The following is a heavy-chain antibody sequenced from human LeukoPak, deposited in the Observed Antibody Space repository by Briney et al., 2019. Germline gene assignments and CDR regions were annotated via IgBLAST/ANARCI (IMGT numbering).Heavy chain of an antibody. J-gene: IGHJ4*02. D-gene: IGHD5-18*01. CDR2: IKQDGSEK. Sequence: GGSLRLSCAASGFTFSSYWMSWVRQAPGKGLEWVANIKQDGSEKYYVDSVKGRFTISRDNAKNSLYLQMNSLRAEDTAVYYCAPMADTAMVYFDYWGQGTLVTVSS. CDR1: GFTFSSYW. V-gene: IGHV3-7*01. CDR3: APMADTAMVYFDY.